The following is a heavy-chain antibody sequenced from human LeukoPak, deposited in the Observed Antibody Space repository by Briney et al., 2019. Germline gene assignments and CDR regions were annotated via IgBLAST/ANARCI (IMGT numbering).Heavy chain of an antibody. J-gene: IGHJ4*02. CDR2: LSGSGGST. D-gene: IGHD2-2*01. Sequence: PGGSLRLSCAASGFTFSSYAMSWVRQAPGKGLEWVSGLSGSGGSTFYADSVRGRFTISRDNSKSTLYLQMNSLRAEDTAMYYCAKQGCTSDTCYLNCWGQGTLVTVSS. CDR3: AKQGCTSDTCYLNC. CDR1: GFTFSSYA. V-gene: IGHV3-23*01.